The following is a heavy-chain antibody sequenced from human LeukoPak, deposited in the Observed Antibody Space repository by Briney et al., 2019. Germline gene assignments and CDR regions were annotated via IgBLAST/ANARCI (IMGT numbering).Heavy chain of an antibody. D-gene: IGHD6-13*01. V-gene: IGHV3-21*01. CDR2: ISSSRSYI. CDR1: GSTFRSYT. CDR3: AKVGMQQLVLYYYYYYMGV. Sequence: PGGSLRLSCAATGSTFRSYTMNWVRQAPGKGLEWVSSISSSRSYIYYADSVKGRFTISRDNSKNTLYLQMNSLRAEDTAVYYCAKVGMQQLVLYYYYYYMGVWGKGTTVTISS. J-gene: IGHJ6*03.